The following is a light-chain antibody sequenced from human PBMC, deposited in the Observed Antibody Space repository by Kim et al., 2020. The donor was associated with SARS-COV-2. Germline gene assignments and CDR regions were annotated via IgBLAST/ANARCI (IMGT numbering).Light chain of an antibody. CDR1: NIGSNS. V-gene: IGLV3-21*04. J-gene: IGLJ1*01. CDR2: YDS. CDR3: QVGDSSSDHYV. Sequence: SYELTQPPSVSVAPGKTASITCGENNIGSNSVHWYQQKSGQAPVLVIYYDSDRPSGIPERFSGSNSGNTATLTISGVEVGDEADYYCQVGDSSSDHYVFGTGTKVTVL.